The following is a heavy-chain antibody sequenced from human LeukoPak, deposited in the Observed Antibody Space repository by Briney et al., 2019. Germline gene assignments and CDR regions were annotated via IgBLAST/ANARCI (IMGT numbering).Heavy chain of an antibody. D-gene: IGHD3-10*01. Sequence: GGSLRLSCAASGFTFSSSWMYWVRQAPGKGLVWVSRINSDGSSTSYADSVKGRFTISRDNAKNTLYLQMNSLRAEDTAVYYCARRITMVRGVIGSDYYYYMDVWGKGTTVTISS. CDR1: GFTFSSSW. CDR3: ARRITMVRGVIGSDYYYYMDV. V-gene: IGHV3-74*01. CDR2: INSDGSST. J-gene: IGHJ6*03.